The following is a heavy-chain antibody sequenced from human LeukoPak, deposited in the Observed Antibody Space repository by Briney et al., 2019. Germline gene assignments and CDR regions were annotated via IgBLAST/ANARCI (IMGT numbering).Heavy chain of an antibody. CDR1: GSSFTSYW. D-gene: IGHD3-10*01. CDR3: ARSSHYYYGSGPLHAYYFDY. CDR2: IYPGDSDT. J-gene: IGHJ4*02. V-gene: IGHV5-51*01. Sequence: GASLKISCKGSGSSFTSYWIGWVRPMPGKGLEWMGIIYPGDSDTRNSPSFQGQVTISADKSISTAYLQRSSLKASDTAMYYCARSSHYYYGSGPLHAYYFDYWGQGTLVTVSS.